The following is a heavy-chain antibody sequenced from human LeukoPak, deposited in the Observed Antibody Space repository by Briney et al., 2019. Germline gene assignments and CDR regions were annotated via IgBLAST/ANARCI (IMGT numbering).Heavy chain of an antibody. CDR3: ARGCPGWLLLGSHAFDI. CDR1: GGSFSGYY. Sequence: PSETLSLTCAVYGGSFSGYYWSWIRQPPGKGLEWIGEINHSGSTNYNPSLKSRVTISVDTSKNQFSLKLSSVTAADTAVYYCARGCPGWLLLGSHAFDIWGHGTMVTASS. V-gene: IGHV4-34*01. CDR2: INHSGST. J-gene: IGHJ3*02. D-gene: IGHD5-12*01.